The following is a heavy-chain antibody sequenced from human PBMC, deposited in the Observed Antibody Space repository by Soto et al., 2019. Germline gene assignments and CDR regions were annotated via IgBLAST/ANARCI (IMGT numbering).Heavy chain of an antibody. J-gene: IGHJ4*02. D-gene: IGHD4-17*01. CDR3: ARDFYGGIDY. Sequence: SETLSLTCTVSGGSISSGGYYWSWIRQHPGKGLEWIGYIYYSGSTYYNPSLKSRVTISVDTSKNQFSLKLSSVTAADTAVYYCARDFYGGIDYWGQGTLVTVSS. CDR1: GGSISSGGYY. CDR2: IYYSGST. V-gene: IGHV4-31*03.